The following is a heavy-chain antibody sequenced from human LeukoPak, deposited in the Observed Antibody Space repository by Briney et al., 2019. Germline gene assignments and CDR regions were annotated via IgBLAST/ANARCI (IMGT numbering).Heavy chain of an antibody. CDR2: IWYDGSNK. D-gene: IGHD5-18*01. CDR3: ARDRDSYGYGLYYFDY. J-gene: IGHJ4*02. CDR1: GFTFSSYG. Sequence: GRSLRLSCAASGFTFSSYGMHWVRQAPGKGLEWVAVIWYDGSNKYYADSVKGRFTISRDNPKNTLYLQMNSLRAEDTAVYYCARDRDSYGYGLYYFDYWGQGTLVTVSS. V-gene: IGHV3-33*01.